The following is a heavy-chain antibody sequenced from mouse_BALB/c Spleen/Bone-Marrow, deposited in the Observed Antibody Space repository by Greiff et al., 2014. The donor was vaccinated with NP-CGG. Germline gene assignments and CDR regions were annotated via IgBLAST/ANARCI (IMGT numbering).Heavy chain of an antibody. J-gene: IGHJ1*01. CDR2: IDPSDSET. CDR1: GYTFTSYW. Sequence: QVQLQQSGAELVKPGAPVKLSCKASGYTFTSYWMNWVKQRPGRGLEWIGRIDPSDSETHYNQKFKDKATLTVDKSSSTAYIQLSSLTSEDSAVYYCARFHGYYPYWYFDVWGAGTTVTVSS. CDR3: ARFHGYYPYWYFDV. V-gene: IGHV1-69*02. D-gene: IGHD2-3*01.